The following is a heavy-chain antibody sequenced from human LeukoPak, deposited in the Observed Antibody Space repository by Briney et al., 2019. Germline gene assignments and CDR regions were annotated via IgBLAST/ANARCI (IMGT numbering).Heavy chain of an antibody. CDR2: IIPILGIA. D-gene: IGHD3-9*01. CDR3: ARAYDILTGYHD. CDR1: GGTFSSYA. J-gene: IGHJ4*02. V-gene: IGHV1-69*04. Sequence: SSVKVSCKASGGTFSSYAISWVRQAPGQGLEWMGRIIPILGIANYAQKFQGRVTITADKSTSTAYMELSSLRSEDTAVYYCARAYDILTGYHDWGQGTLVTVSS.